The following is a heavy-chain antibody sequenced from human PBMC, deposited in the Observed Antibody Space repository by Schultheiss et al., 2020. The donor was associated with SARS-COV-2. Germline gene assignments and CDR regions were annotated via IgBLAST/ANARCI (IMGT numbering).Heavy chain of an antibody. D-gene: IGHD6-13*01. CDR3: ARVSRHGYSSSWPHFDY. Sequence: GGSLRLSCSASGFTFSNYAIHWVRQAPGKGLEWVSRINSDGSSTSYADSVKGRFTISRDNAKNSLYLQMNSLRAEDTAVYYCARVSRHGYSSSWPHFDYWGQGTLVTVSS. CDR1: GFTFSNYA. CDR2: INSDGSST. V-gene: IGHV3-74*01. J-gene: IGHJ4*02.